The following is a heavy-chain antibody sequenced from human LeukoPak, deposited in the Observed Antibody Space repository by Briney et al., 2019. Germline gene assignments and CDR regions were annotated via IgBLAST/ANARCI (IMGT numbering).Heavy chain of an antibody. Sequence: SETLSLTCTVSGGSISNYYWSWIRQPAGKGLEWIGRIYTSGSTNYNPSLKSRVTMSVDTSKSQFSLKLSSVTAADTAVYYCARHAASPIAAAGTRWGQGTLVTVSS. CDR3: ARHAASPIAAAGTR. CDR2: IYTSGST. D-gene: IGHD6-13*01. CDR1: GGSISNYY. V-gene: IGHV4-4*07. J-gene: IGHJ4*02.